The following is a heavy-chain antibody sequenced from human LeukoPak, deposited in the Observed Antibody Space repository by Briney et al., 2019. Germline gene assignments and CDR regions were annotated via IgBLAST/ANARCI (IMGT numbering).Heavy chain of an antibody. CDR2: ISYSGST. J-gene: IGHJ4*02. Sequence: SETLSLTCTFSGASISSYYWSWIRQPPGKGLEWIGYISYSGSTNYNPSLKSRVTISVDTSKNQFSLKLSSVTAADTAVYYCAKETFAVDYWGQGTLVTVSS. V-gene: IGHV4-59*01. CDR3: AKETFAVDY. CDR1: GASISSYY.